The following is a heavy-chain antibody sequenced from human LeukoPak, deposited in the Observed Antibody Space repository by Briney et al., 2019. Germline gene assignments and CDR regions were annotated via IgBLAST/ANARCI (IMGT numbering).Heavy chain of an antibody. J-gene: IGHJ6*02. CDR1: GGSISSYY. Sequence: ETLSLTCTVSGGSISSYYWSWIRQPAGKGLEWIGRIYTSGSTNCNPSLKSRVTMSVDTSKNQFSLKLSSVTAADTAVYYCARALTVTTFYYYYGMDVWGQGTTVTASS. CDR3: ARALTVTTFYYYYGMDV. D-gene: IGHD4-17*01. CDR2: IYTSGST. V-gene: IGHV4-4*07.